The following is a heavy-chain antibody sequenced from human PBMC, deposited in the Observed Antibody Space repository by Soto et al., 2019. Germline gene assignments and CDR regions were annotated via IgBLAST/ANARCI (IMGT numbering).Heavy chain of an antibody. Sequence: GGSLRLSCAASGFTFSGSAMHWVRQASGKGLEWVGRIRSKANSYATAYAASVKGRFTISRDDSKNTAYLQMNSLKTEDTAVYYCTRRSTYGSGSIGDYWGQGTLVTVSS. CDR2: IRSKANSYAT. CDR1: GFTFSGSA. V-gene: IGHV3-73*01. CDR3: TRRSTYGSGSIGDY. J-gene: IGHJ4*02. D-gene: IGHD3-10*01.